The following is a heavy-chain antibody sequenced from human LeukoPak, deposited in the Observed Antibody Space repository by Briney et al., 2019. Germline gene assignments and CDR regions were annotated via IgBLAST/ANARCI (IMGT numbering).Heavy chain of an antibody. CDR3: ARDLNGGSYYRPFDY. CDR2: INTNTGDP. V-gene: IGHV7-4-1*02. J-gene: IGHJ4*02. Sequence: ASVKVSCKASGYTFTSYAMNWVRQAPGQGLEWMGWINTNTGDPTYTQGFTGRFVFSLDTSVSTAYLQISSLKAEDTAVYYCARDLNGGSYYRPFDYWGQGTLVTVSS. CDR1: GYTFTSYA. D-gene: IGHD1-26*01.